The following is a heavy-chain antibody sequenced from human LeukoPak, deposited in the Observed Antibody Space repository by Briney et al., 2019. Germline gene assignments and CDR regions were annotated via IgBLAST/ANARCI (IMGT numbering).Heavy chain of an antibody. J-gene: IGHJ4*02. Sequence: ASVKVSCKASGGTFSSYAISWVRQAPGQGLEWMGGIIPIFGTANYAQKFQGRVTITADESTSTAYMELSSLRSEDTAVYYCARVGSYYDSSGYYAYWGQGTLVTVSS. D-gene: IGHD3-22*01. CDR2: IIPIFGTA. CDR1: GGTFSSYA. V-gene: IGHV1-69*13. CDR3: ARVGSYYDSSGYYAY.